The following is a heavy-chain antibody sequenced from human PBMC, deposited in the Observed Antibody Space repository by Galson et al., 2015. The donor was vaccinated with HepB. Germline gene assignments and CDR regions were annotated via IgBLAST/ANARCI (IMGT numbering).Heavy chain of an antibody. CDR2: INPNSGGT. V-gene: IGHV1-2*04. Sequence: SVKVSCKASGYTFTGYYMHWVRQAPGQGLEWMGWINPNSGGTNYAQKFQGWVTMTRDTSISTAYMELSRLRSDDTAVYHCARGPLRYCSSTSCSQYYYYYGMDVWGQGTTVTVSS. J-gene: IGHJ6*02. CDR1: GYTFTGYY. D-gene: IGHD2-2*01. CDR3: ARGPLRYCSSTSCSQYYYYYGMDV.